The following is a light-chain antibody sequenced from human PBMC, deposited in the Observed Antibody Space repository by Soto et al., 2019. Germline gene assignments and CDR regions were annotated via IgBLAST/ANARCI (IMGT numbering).Light chain of an antibody. CDR1: QGITNY. V-gene: IGKV1-39*01. CDR2: AAS. J-gene: IGKJ5*01. CDR3: QQTYSSPIT. Sequence: DIQMTQSPSSLSASVGDTVTITCRASQGITNYLVWYQQKPGKAPKLLISAASILQSGVPSRFSGSGSGTDFTLTISNLQPEDFAGYYCQQTYSSPITFGQGTRLEIK.